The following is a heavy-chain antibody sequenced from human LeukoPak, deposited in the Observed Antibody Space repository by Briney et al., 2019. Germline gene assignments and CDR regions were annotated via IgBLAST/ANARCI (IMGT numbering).Heavy chain of an antibody. CDR3: ARGVTMIGRLRFDP. V-gene: IGHV4-39*07. CDR1: GGSISSSSYY. CDR2: IYHSGST. Sequence: SGTLSLTCTVSGGSISSSSYYWGWLRQPPGKGLEWIGSIYHSGSTYYNPSLKSRVTISVDTPKNQFSLKLSSVTAADTAVYFCARGVTMIGRLRFDPWGQGTLVTVSS. J-gene: IGHJ5*02. D-gene: IGHD3-22*01.